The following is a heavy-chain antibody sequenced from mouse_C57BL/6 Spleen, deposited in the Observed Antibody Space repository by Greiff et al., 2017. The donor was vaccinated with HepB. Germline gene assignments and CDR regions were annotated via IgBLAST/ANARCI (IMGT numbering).Heavy chain of an antibody. Sequence: QVQLQQSGAELMKPGASVKLSCKATGYTFTGYWIEWVKQRPGHGLEWIGEILPGSGSTNYNEKFKGKATFTADTSSNTAYMQISSLTTEDTAIYDCARSTTVVATDDYWGQGTTLTVSS. CDR2: ILPGSGST. J-gene: IGHJ2*01. V-gene: IGHV1-9*01. D-gene: IGHD1-1*01. CDR3: ARSTTVVATDDY. CDR1: GYTFTGYW.